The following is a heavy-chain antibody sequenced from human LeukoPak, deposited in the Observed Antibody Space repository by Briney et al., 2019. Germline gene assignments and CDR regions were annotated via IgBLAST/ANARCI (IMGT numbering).Heavy chain of an antibody. CDR3: GCEIFRPGSEPQNWFDP. CDR1: GFTFSDYY. J-gene: IGHJ5*02. D-gene: IGHD3-3*01. Sequence: GGSLRLSCAASGFTFSDYYMSWIRQAPGQGLEWVSYISSSSSYTNYADSVKGRFTISRDNAKNTQYQQMNSLRAEESALYGCGCEIFRPGSEPQNWFDPWGQGTLVTVSS. V-gene: IGHV3-11*05. CDR2: ISSSSSYT.